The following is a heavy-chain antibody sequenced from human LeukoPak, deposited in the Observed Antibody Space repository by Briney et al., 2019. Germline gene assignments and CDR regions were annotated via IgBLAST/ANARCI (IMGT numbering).Heavy chain of an antibody. V-gene: IGHV3-74*01. D-gene: IGHD1-7*01. CDR2: ISPDGRNI. CDR3: VREGGGTTPYDC. Sequence: GGSLRLSCAASGFTLSDYWMHWVRQAPGKGPVWVSHISPDGRNIAYADSVKGRFTISRDSAKNTLYLQMNSLRVGDTAVYYCVREGGGTTPYDCWGQGTLVTVSS. CDR1: GFTLSDYW. J-gene: IGHJ4*02.